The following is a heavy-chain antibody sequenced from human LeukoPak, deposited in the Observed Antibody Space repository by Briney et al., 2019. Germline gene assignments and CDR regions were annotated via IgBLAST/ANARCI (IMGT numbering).Heavy chain of an antibody. CDR2: IDPSDSYT. D-gene: IGHD2-21*02. J-gene: IGHJ3*02. Sequence: GESLKISCKGSGYRFTSYWISWVRQMPGKGLEWMGRIDPSDSYTNYNPSFQGHVTISADKSISTAYLQWSSLKASDTAMYYCARRALPPAYCGGDCFDAFDIWGQGTMVTVSS. CDR3: ARRALPPAYCGGDCFDAFDI. CDR1: GYRFTSYW. V-gene: IGHV5-10-1*01.